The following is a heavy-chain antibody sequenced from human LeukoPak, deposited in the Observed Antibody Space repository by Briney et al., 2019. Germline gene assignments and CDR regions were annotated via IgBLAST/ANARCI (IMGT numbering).Heavy chain of an antibody. Sequence: GRSLRLSCAASGFTFSSYGMHWVRQAPGKGLEWVAVIWYDGSNKYYADSVKGRFTISRDNSKNTLYLQMNSLRAEDTAVYYCAREGILRSVSSPAANDYYGMDVWGKGTTVTVSS. CDR1: GFTFSSYG. J-gene: IGHJ6*04. D-gene: IGHD2-2*01. V-gene: IGHV3-33*01. CDR3: AREGILRSVSSPAANDYYGMDV. CDR2: IWYDGSNK.